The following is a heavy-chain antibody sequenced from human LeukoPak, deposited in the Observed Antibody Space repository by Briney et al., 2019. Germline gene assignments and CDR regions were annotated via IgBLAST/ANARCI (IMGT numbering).Heavy chain of an antibody. Sequence: GGSLRLSCAASGFTFSSYGMHWVRQAPGKGLEWVAVIWYDGSNKYYADSVKGRFTISRDNSKNTLHLQMNSLRAEDTAVYYCGRDCCMGGGGGGYGMDVWGQGTTVTVSS. CDR3: GRDCCMGGGGGGYGMDV. V-gene: IGHV3-33*01. CDR2: IWYDGSNK. J-gene: IGHJ6*02. CDR1: GFTFSSYG. D-gene: IGHD2-8*01.